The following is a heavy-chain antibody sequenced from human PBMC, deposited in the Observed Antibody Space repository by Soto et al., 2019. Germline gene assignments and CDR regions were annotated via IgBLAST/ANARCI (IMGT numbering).Heavy chain of an antibody. CDR2: ISGSGGST. V-gene: IGHV3-23*01. CDR3: AKVKQQLVRRDYFDY. D-gene: IGHD6-13*01. J-gene: IGHJ4*02. CDR1: GFTFSSYA. Sequence: GGSLRLSCAASGFTFSSYAMSWVRQAPGKGLEWVSAISGSGGSTYYADSVKGRFTISRDNSKNTLYLQMNSLRAEDTAVYYCAKVKQQLVRRDYFDYWGQGNLVTVSS.